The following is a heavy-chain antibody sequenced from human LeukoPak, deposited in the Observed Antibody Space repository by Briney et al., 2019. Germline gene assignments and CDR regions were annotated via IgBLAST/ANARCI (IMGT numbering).Heavy chain of an antibody. D-gene: IGHD3-22*01. CDR1: GFTFSSYE. V-gene: IGHV3-48*03. CDR3: ARDPIGGYDSSIDY. Sequence: GGPLRLSCAASGFTFSSYEMNWVRQAPGKGLERVSYISSSGSTIYYADSVKGRFTISRDNAKNSLYLQMNSLRAEDTAVYYCARDPIGGYDSSIDYWGQGTLVTVSS. J-gene: IGHJ4*02. CDR2: ISSSGSTI.